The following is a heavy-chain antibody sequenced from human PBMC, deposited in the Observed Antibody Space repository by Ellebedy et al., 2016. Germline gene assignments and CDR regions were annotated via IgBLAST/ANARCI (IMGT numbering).Heavy chain of an antibody. CDR3: EGFCHITNCQGIDV. CDR1: RFTFSKYW. Sequence: GGSLRLXCAASRFTFSKYWMHWVRQGLGQGLEWVSRINSDGSSTTYADSVKGRFTISRDNAENSLYLQMNSLRAEDTAVYYCEGFCHITNCQGIDVWGQGTTVTVSS. D-gene: IGHD2-2*01. J-gene: IGHJ6*02. CDR2: INSDGSST. V-gene: IGHV3-74*01.